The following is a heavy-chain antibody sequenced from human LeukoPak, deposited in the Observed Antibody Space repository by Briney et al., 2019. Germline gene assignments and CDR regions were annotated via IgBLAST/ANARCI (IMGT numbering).Heavy chain of an antibody. Sequence: GGSLRLSCAASGFTFDDYAMHWVRQAPGKGLEWVSGISWNSGSIGYADSVKGRFTISRDNAKNSLYLQMNSLRAEDTALYYCAKGGRGLYNRFDPWGQGTLVTVSS. CDR1: GFTFDDYA. CDR2: ISWNSGSI. CDR3: AKGGRGLYNRFDP. D-gene: IGHD3-10*01. J-gene: IGHJ5*02. V-gene: IGHV3-9*01.